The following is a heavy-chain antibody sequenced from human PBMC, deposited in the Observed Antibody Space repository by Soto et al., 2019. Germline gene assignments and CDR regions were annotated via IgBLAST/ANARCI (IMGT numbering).Heavy chain of an antibody. Sequence: GGSLRLSCAASGFTFSSYEMNWVRQAPGKGLEWVSYISSSGSTISYADSVKGRCTISRYNAKCGRYLQMSSLRAEDTAVYYGARVYYDILTGYYGPFDYWGQGTRGTVSS. J-gene: IGHJ4*02. CDR1: GFTFSSYE. CDR3: ARVYYDILTGYYGPFDY. D-gene: IGHD3-9*01. CDR2: ISSSGSTI. V-gene: IGHV3-48*03.